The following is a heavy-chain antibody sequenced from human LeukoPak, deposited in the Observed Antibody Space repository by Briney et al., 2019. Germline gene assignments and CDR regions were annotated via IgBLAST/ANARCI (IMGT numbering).Heavy chain of an antibody. Sequence: GGSLRLSCAASGFTLSTYWMSWVRQAPGKGLEWVANINQDGGEKYYVDSVKGRFTISRDNAKNSLYLQMNSLRAEDTAVYYCARGDKFSGDYWGQGTLVTVSS. D-gene: IGHD2-15*01. CDR1: GFTLSTYW. J-gene: IGHJ4*02. V-gene: IGHV3-7*04. CDR2: INQDGGEK. CDR3: ARGDKFSGDY.